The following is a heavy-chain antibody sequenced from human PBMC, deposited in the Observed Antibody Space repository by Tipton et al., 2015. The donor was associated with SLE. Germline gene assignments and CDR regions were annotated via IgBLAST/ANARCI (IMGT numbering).Heavy chain of an antibody. J-gene: IGHJ6*02. CDR1: GFSFSTFT. Sequence: GSLRLSCEASGFSFSTFTMNWVRQAPGKGLEWVSVIYAGGATYYADSVKGRFTISRDNSKNTLYLQINSLRAEDTAVYYCAGEGIAVAGSHYYYGMDVWGQGTTVTVSS. CDR2: IYAGGAT. CDR3: AGEGIAVAGSHYYYGMDV. D-gene: IGHD6-13*01. V-gene: IGHV3-53*01.